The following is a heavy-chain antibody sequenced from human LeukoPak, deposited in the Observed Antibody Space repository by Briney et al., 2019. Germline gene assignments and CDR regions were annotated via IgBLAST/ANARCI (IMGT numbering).Heavy chain of an antibody. CDR2: IKQDGSEK. CDR1: GFTFSSYW. D-gene: IGHD5-24*01. CDR3: ARGESRDGYDGFDP. Sequence: PGGSLRLSCAASGFTFSSYWMSWVRQAPGKGLEWVANIKQDGSEKYYVDSVKGRFTISRDNAKNSLYLQMNSLRAEDTAVYYCARGESRDGYDGFDPWGQGTLVTVSS. J-gene: IGHJ5*02. V-gene: IGHV3-7*02.